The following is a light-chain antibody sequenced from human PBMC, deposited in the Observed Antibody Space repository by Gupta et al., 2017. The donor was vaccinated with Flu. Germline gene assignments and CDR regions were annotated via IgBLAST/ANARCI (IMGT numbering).Light chain of an antibody. V-gene: IGKV2-28*01. J-gene: IGKJ1*01. CDR1: QSLLHSNGYNY. Sequence: DIVMTQSPLSLPVTPGEPASISCRSSQSLLHSNGYNYLDWYLQKPGQSPQLLIYLGSNRASGVPDRFSGSGSDTDFTLKISRVEAEDVGVYYCIQALQTPWTFGQGTKVEIK. CDR2: LGS. CDR3: IQALQTPWT.